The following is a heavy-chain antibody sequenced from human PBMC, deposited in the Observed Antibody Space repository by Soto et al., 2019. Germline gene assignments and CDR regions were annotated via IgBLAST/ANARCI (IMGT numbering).Heavy chain of an antibody. CDR1: GGTFSSYA. D-gene: IGHD2-2*02. CDR2: IIPIFGTA. J-gene: IGHJ6*02. V-gene: IGHV1-69*13. Sequence: ASVKVSCKASGGTFSSYAISWVRQAPGQGLEWMGGIIPIFGTANYAQKFQGRVTITADESTSTAYMELSSLRSEDTAVYYCARGPPQVVPAAISHYGMDVWGQGTTVTVSS. CDR3: ARGPPQVVPAAISHYGMDV.